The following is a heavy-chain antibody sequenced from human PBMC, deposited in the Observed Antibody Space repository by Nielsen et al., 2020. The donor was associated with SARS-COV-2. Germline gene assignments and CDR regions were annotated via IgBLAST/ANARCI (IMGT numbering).Heavy chain of an antibody. D-gene: IGHD6-19*01. V-gene: IGHV3-48*04. CDR2: ISSSSSTI. Sequence: GESLKISCAASGFTFSSYSMNWVRQAPGKGLEWVSYISSSSSTIYYADSVKGRFTISRDNAKNSLYLQMNSLRAEDTAVYYCASVLAEQWLNDAFDIWGQGTMVTVSS. CDR1: GFTFSSYS. J-gene: IGHJ3*02. CDR3: ASVLAEQWLNDAFDI.